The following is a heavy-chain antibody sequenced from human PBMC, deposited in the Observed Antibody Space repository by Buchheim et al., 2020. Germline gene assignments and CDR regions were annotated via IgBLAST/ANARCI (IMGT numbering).Heavy chain of an antibody. V-gene: IGHV3-30-3*01. CDR2: ISYDGSNK. CDR3: ARVRPWNYVNGMDV. CDR1: GFTFSSYA. J-gene: IGHJ6*02. D-gene: IGHD1-7*01. Sequence: QVQLVESGGGVVQPGRSLRLSCAASGFTFSSYAMHWVRQAPGKGLEWVAVISYDGSNKYYADSVKGRFTISRDNSKNTLYLQMNSLRAEDTAVYYCARVRPWNYVNGMDVWGQGTT.